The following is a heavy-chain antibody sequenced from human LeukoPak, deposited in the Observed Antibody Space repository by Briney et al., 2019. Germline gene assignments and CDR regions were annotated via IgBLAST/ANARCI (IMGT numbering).Heavy chain of an antibody. Sequence: SETLSLTCTVSGXSISNYYWNWIRQPPGKGLEWIGYIYYSGSTNYNPSLKSRVTISLDTSKNQFSLKLSSVTAADTAVYYCARRSTGVWFDPWGQGTLVTVSS. CDR2: IYYSGST. CDR3: ARRSTGVWFDP. J-gene: IGHJ5*02. D-gene: IGHD2-8*02. V-gene: IGHV4-59*01. CDR1: GXSISNYY.